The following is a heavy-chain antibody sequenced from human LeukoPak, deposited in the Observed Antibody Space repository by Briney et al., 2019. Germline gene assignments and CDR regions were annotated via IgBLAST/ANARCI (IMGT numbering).Heavy chain of an antibody. CDR2: IYYSGST. CDR3: ARGGYYGSGNDFRFDP. Sequence: SETLSLTCTVSGGPISSSSYYWGWIRQPPGKGLEWIGSIYYSGSTYYNPSLKSRVTISVDTSKNQFSLKLSSVTAADTAVYYCARGGYYGSGNDFRFDPWGQGTLVTASS. V-gene: IGHV4-39*07. D-gene: IGHD3-10*01. CDR1: GGPISSSSYY. J-gene: IGHJ5*02.